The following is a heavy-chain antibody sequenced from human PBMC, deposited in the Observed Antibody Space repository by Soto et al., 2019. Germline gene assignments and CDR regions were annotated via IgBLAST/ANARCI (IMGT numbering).Heavy chain of an antibody. CDR1: GGTFSSYA. CDR3: ARILGHSTTWYLNALDV. D-gene: IGHD6-13*01. CDR2: IIPIFGAA. Sequence: SVKVSCKASGGTFSSYAIVWVRQAPGQGLEWMGGIIPIFGAANYAQKFQGRVTVTADESTSTAYMDLSSLRSEDTAVYYCARILGHSTTWYLNALDVWGQGTTVTVSS. V-gene: IGHV1-69*13. J-gene: IGHJ6*02.